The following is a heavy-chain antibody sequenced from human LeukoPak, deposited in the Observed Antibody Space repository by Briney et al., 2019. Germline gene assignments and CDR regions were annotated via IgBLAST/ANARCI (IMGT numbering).Heavy chain of an antibody. D-gene: IGHD6-13*01. Sequence: ASVKVSCKASGYTFTSYGISWVRQAPGQGLEWMGWISAYNGNTNYAQKLQGRVTTTTDTSTSTAYLELRSLRSDDTAVYYCASAQAAAATSTGVIWGQGTMVTVSS. J-gene: IGHJ3*02. V-gene: IGHV1-18*01. CDR3: ASAQAAAATSTGVI. CDR2: ISAYNGNT. CDR1: GYTFTSYG.